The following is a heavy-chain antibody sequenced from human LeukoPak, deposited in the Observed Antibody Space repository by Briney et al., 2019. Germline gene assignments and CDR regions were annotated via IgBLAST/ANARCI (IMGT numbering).Heavy chain of an antibody. CDR1: GYTFTGYY. CDR3: ARDPVNYYDSSGYYYIGRWFDP. CDR2: INPNSGGT. D-gene: IGHD3-22*01. V-gene: IGHV1-2*02. Sequence: ASVTVSCKASGYTFTGYYMHWVRQAPRQGLEWMGWINPNSGGTNYAQKFQGRVTMTRDTSISTAYMELSRLRSDDTAVYYCARDPVNYYDSSGYYYIGRWFDPWGQGTLVTVSS. J-gene: IGHJ5*02.